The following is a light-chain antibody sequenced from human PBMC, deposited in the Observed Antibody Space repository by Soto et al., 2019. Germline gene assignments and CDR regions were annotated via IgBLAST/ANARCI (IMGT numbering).Light chain of an antibody. CDR2: EVR. J-gene: IGLJ1*01. Sequence: QSALTQPASVSGSPGQSITISCTGTSSDVGGYSYVSWYQQHPGKAPKLMIYEVRNRPSGVSNRFSGSKSGNTASLTISGLQAEDEADYYCSSYTSSSTLALYVFGTGTKLTVL. V-gene: IGLV2-14*01. CDR3: SSYTSSSTLALYV. CDR1: SSDVGGYSY.